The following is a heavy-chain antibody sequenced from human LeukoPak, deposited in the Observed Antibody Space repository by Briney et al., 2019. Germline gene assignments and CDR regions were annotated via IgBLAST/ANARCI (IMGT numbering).Heavy chain of an antibody. Sequence: SETLSLTCAVYGGSFSGYYWSWIRQPPGKGLEWIGEINHSGSTNYNPSLKSRVTISVDTSKNQFSLKLSSVTAADTAVYYCARGHDYDILTGYYQVLDYFDYWGQGTPATVSS. CDR3: ARGHDYDILTGYYQVLDYFDY. J-gene: IGHJ4*02. D-gene: IGHD3-9*01. CDR1: GGSFSGYY. V-gene: IGHV4-34*01. CDR2: INHSGST.